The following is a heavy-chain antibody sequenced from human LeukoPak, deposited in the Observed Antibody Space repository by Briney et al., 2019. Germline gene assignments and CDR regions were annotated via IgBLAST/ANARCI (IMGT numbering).Heavy chain of an antibody. CDR2: IDSDGSST. CDR1: GFTFSNYW. V-gene: IGHV3-74*01. J-gene: IGHJ4*02. CDR3: AREDIVVANYLDY. D-gene: IGHD2-2*01. Sequence: GGSLRLSCAASGFTFSNYWMHWVRQAPGKGLVWVSRIDSDGSSTIYADSVKGRFTISRDNAKNTLYLQMDSLRAEDTAAYYCAREDIVVANYLDYWGQGTLVTVSS.